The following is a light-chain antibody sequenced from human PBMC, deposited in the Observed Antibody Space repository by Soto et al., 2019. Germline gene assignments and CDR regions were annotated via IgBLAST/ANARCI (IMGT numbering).Light chain of an antibody. J-gene: IGKJ1*01. CDR1: QSISSW. V-gene: IGKV1-5*01. CDR3: QQYNSYSQT. Sequence: DIQMTQSPSTLSASEGDRVTITCRASQSISSWLAWYQQKPGKAPKLLIYDASSLESGVPSRFSGSGSGTEFTLTISSLQPDDFATYYCQQYNSYSQTFGQGTKV. CDR2: DAS.